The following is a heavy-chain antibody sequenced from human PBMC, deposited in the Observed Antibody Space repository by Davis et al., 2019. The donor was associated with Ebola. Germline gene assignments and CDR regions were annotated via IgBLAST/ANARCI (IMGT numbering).Heavy chain of an antibody. CDR1: GFTFSSYW. D-gene: IGHD6-13*01. CDR2: IKQDGSEK. J-gene: IGHJ6*03. CDR3: ARARSGYSSSWYRPHYYYMDV. Sequence: PGGSLRLSCAASGFTFSSYWMSWVRQAPGKGLEWVANIKQDGSEKYYVDSVKGRFTISRDNAKNSLYLQMNSLRAEDTAVYYCARARSGYSSSWYRPHYYYMDVWGKGTTVTVSS. V-gene: IGHV3-7*01.